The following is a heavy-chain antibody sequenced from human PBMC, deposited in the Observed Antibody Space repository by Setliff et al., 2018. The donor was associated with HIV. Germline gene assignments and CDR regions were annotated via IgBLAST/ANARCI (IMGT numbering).Heavy chain of an antibody. D-gene: IGHD6-19*01. Sequence: GGSLRLSCAASGFTFSSYWIHWVRQAPGKGLVWLARINGDESRTTYADSVKGRFTISRDNVENTLYLEINSLRVEDTGVYYCATDRDGWYNPHLYSWGQGTLVTVSS. CDR3: ATDRDGWYNPHLYS. CDR1: GFTFSSYW. V-gene: IGHV3-74*01. J-gene: IGHJ4*02. CDR2: INGDESRT.